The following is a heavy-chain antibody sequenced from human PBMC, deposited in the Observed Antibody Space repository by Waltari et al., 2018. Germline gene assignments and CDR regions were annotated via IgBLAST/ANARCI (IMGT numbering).Heavy chain of an antibody. J-gene: IGHJ4*02. V-gene: IGHV1-69*02. CDR1: GGTFSSYT. CDR2: SSPILGIA. CDR3: ARQLPGGSSSWYGY. Sequence: QVQLVQSGAEVKKPGSSVKVSCKASGGTFSSYTISWVRQAPGQGLEWMGRSSPILGIANYAQKFQGRVTITADKSTSTAYMELSSLRSEDTAVYYCARQLPGGSSSWYGYWGQGTLVTVSS. D-gene: IGHD6-13*01.